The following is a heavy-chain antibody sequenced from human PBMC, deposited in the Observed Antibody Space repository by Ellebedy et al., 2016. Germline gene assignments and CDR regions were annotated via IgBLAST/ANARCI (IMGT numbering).Heavy chain of an antibody. CDR3: AIQVDTAMVFGWFDP. D-gene: IGHD5-18*01. V-gene: IGHV1-24*01. J-gene: IGHJ5*02. Sequence: ASVKVSXKVSGYMFTELSIHWVRQAPGKGLEWMGGFDPDAGETVYAQKFQDRVIMTEDTSTDTAYMELSSLRSEDTAVYYCAIQVDTAMVFGWFDPWGQGTLVTVSS. CDR2: FDPDAGET. CDR1: GYMFTELS.